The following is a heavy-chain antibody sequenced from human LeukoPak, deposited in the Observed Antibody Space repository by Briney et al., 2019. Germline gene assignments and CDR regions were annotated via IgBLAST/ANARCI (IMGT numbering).Heavy chain of an antibody. Sequence: GGSLRLSCAAPVFTSTIYATCCGRAAPGKGLGWVSVISPSGSAYNADPVKGRFTISRDNAKNTVYLQMNSLRGEDTALYYCAKDLSSTGWLEGYFDYWGQGTLVTVSS. CDR2: ISPSGSA. D-gene: IGHD6-19*01. J-gene: IGHJ4*02. V-gene: IGHV3-23*01. CDR1: VFTSTIYA. CDR3: AKDLSSTGWLEGYFDY.